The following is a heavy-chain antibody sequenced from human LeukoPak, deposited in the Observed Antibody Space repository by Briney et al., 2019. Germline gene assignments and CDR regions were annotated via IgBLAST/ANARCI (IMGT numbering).Heavy chain of an antibody. CDR3: ATGLTPNTFDV. D-gene: IGHD2-21*02. CDR1: GYSPSDYN. Sequence: ASVKVSCKASGYSPSDYNINWVRQATGQGLEWMGSMNPKSGDPVYAQKFQGRATMTRDTSTNTVDMELSSLRSEDTAVYYCATGLTPNTFDVWGQGTMVTVSS. J-gene: IGHJ3*01. CDR2: MNPKSGDP. V-gene: IGHV1-8*02.